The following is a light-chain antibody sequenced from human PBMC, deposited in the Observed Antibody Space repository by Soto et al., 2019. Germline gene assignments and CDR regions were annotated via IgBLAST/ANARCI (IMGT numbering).Light chain of an antibody. CDR1: SSDVGGYDY. V-gene: IGLV2-14*03. Sequence: QSVLTQPPSASGSPGQSVTISCTGTSSDVGGYDYVFWFQQHPGKAPKLMISDVSNRPSGVSNRFSGSRSGNTASLTISGLQAEDEADYYCSSFTSSNTDVFGTGTKVTVL. CDR2: DVS. CDR3: SSFTSSNTDV. J-gene: IGLJ1*01.